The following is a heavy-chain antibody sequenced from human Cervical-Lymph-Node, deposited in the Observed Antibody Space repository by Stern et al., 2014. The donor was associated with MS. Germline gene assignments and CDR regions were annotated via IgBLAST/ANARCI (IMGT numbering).Heavy chain of an antibody. V-gene: IGHV3-30*18. CDR2: ISYDGSNK. J-gene: IGHJ1*01. CDR3: AKDLPYYYGSGFL. CDR1: GFTFSSSG. Sequence: VQLVESGGGVVQPGRSLRLSCAASGFTFSSSGMHWVRQAPGKGLEWVAVISYDGSNKYYADSVKGRFTISRDNSKNTLYLQMNSLRAEDTAVYYCAKDLPYYYGSGFLWGQGTLVTVSS. D-gene: IGHD3-10*01.